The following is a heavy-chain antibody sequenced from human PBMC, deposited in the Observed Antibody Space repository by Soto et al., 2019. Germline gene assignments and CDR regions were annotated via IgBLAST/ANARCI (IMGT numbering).Heavy chain of an antibody. CDR1: GFTFSSYS. CDR2: ISSSSSSYI. V-gene: IGHV3-21*01. Sequence: GGSLRLSCAASGFTFSSYSMNWVRQAPGKGLEWVSSISSSSSSYIYYADSVKGRFTISRDNAKNSLYLQMNSLRAEDTAVYYCARDHDYIVATDPLDYWGQGTLVTVSS. CDR3: ARDHDYIVATDPLDY. J-gene: IGHJ4*02. D-gene: IGHD5-12*01.